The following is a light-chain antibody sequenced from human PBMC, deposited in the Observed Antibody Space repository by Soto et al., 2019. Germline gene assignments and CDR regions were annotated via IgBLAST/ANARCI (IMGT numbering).Light chain of an antibody. CDR1: SSNIGNNY. Sequence: QSVLTQPPSVSAAPGRKVTISCSGSSSNIGNNYVSWYQQFPGTAPKLLIFDNNKRASGIPDRFSGSKSGSSATLGITGLQTGDEADYYCATWDSSLSAVVVGGGTKLTVL. V-gene: IGLV1-51*01. CDR3: ATWDSSLSAVV. J-gene: IGLJ2*01. CDR2: DNN.